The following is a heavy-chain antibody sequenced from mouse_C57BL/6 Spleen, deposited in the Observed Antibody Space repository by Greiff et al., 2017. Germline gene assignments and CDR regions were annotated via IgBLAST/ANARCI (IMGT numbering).Heavy chain of an antibody. CDR1: GFSLTSYA. V-gene: IGHV2-9-1*01. Sequence: QVQLKESGPGLVAPSQSLSITCTVSGFSLTSYAISWVRQPPGKGLEWLGVIWTGGGTNYNSALKSSQSISKDNSKSQVFLKMNSLQTDDTARYYCARNRNYGSSYSAMDYWGQGTSVTVSS. D-gene: IGHD1-1*01. CDR3: ARNRNYGSSYSAMDY. CDR2: IWTGGGT. J-gene: IGHJ4*01.